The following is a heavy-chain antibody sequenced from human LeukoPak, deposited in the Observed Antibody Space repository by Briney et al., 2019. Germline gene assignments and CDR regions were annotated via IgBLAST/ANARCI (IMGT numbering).Heavy chain of an antibody. CDR2: INPSGGST. V-gene: IGHV1-46*01. D-gene: IGHD6-19*01. CDR3: ARQRSGWGVGFDY. J-gene: IGHJ4*02. CDR1: GYTFTSYY. Sequence: ASVKVSCKASGYTFTSYYMHWVRQAPGQGLEWMGIINPSGGSTSYAQKFQGRVTMTTDTSTSTAYMELRSLRSDDTAVYYCARQRSGWGVGFDYWGQGTLVTVSS.